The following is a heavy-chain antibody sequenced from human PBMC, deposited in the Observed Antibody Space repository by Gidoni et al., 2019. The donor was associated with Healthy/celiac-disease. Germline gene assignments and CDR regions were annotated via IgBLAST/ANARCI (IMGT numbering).Heavy chain of an antibody. CDR2: IYPGVSDT. CDR1: GYSFTSYW. D-gene: IGHD2-2*01. J-gene: IGHJ3*02. CDR3: ARPAHAAGDAFDI. V-gene: IGHV5-51*01. Sequence: EVKLVQSGAEVKKPGESLKISCKGSGYSFTSYWIGWVRQMPGKGLEWMGIIYPGVSDTRYRPSFQGQVTISADKSISTAYLQWSSLKASDTAMYYCARPAHAAGDAFDIWGQGTMVTVSS.